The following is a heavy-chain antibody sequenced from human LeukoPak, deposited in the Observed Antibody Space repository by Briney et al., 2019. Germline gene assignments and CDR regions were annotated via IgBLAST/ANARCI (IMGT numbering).Heavy chain of an antibody. J-gene: IGHJ6*03. CDR2: IYYSGST. D-gene: IGHD2-15*01. V-gene: IGHV4-34*01. Sequence: TSETLSLTCAVYGGSFSGYYWSWIRQPPGKGLEWIGSIYYSGSTNYNPSLKSRVTISVDTSKNQFSLKLSSVTAADTAVYYCARGYCSGGSCYSYYYYNYMDVWGKGTTVTVSS. CDR3: ARGYCSGGSCYSYYYYNYMDV. CDR1: GGSFSGYY.